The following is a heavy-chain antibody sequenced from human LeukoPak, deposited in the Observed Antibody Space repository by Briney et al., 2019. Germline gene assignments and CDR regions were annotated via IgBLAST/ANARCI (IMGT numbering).Heavy chain of an antibody. CDR3: AAPQLLSDDAFDI. J-gene: IGHJ3*02. Sequence: ASVKVSCKASGYTLIGYYMHWVRQAPGQGLEWMGRINPNNGCTNYAQKFQGRVTMTRDTSINTAYMELSRLRFDDTAVYYCAAPQLLSDDAFDIWGQGTMVTVSS. D-gene: IGHD1-1*01. CDR1: GYTLIGYY. V-gene: IGHV1-2*06. CDR2: INPNNGCT.